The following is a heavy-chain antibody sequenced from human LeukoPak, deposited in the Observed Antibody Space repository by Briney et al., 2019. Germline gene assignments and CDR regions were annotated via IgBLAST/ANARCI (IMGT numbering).Heavy chain of an antibody. V-gene: IGHV3-11*04. Sequence: GGSLRLSCAASGFTFSDYYMSWIRQAPGKGLEWVSYISISGTTIYYADSVKGRFTISRDNSRNSLYLQMNSLRDEDTAVYYCARDRSSSAAPSLSYWGQGTLVTVSS. D-gene: IGHD6-13*01. CDR1: GFTFSDYY. CDR3: ARDRSSSAAPSLSY. J-gene: IGHJ4*02. CDR2: ISISGTTI.